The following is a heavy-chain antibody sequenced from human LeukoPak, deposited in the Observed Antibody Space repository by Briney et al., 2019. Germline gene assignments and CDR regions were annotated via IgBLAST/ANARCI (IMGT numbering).Heavy chain of an antibody. V-gene: IGHV3-23*01. Sequence: GGSLRLSCAASGFTFSSYVMNWVRQAPGKGLEWVSVISGSGGSTHYADSVKGRFTISRDNSKNTLYLQMNSLRAEDTAVYYCARAFGSGSFDYWGQGTLVTVSS. CDR3: ARAFGSGSFDY. J-gene: IGHJ4*02. CDR2: ISGSGGST. D-gene: IGHD3-10*01. CDR1: GFTFSSYV.